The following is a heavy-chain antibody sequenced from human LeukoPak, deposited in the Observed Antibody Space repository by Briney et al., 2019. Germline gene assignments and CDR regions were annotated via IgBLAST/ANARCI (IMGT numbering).Heavy chain of an antibody. D-gene: IGHD3-16*01. CDR2: INPNSGGT. Sequence: ASVKVSCKASGYTFTGYYIHWVRQAPGQGLEWMGWINPNSGGTTYAQKFQGRVTMTRDTSITTAYMELSRLRSDDTAVYYCARDDYKTLYYYYYMDVRGKGTTAIVSS. J-gene: IGHJ6*03. CDR3: ARDDYKTLYYYYYMDV. CDR1: GYTFTGYY. V-gene: IGHV1-2*02.